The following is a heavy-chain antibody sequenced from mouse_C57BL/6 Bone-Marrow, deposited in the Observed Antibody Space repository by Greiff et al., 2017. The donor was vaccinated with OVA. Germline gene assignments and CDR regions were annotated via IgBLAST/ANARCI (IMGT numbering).Heavy chain of an antibody. V-gene: IGHV1-74*01. CDR3: AIEGGYHYAMDY. CDR2: INPSDGDP. CDR1: GYTFTSYW. Sequence: QVQLQQPGADLVKPGASVKVSCKASGYTFTSYWMHWVKQRPGQGLEWIGRINPSDGDPNYNQKFKGKATLTVDKSSSTAYMQLSSLTSGDSAVYYCAIEGGYHYAMDYWGQGTSVTVAS. J-gene: IGHJ4*01. D-gene: IGHD1-1*02.